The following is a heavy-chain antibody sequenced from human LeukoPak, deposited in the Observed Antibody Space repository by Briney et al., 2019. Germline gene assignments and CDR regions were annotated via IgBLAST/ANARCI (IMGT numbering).Heavy chain of an antibody. D-gene: IGHD3-22*01. CDR3: ARTYYYDSSGYLNHWFDP. V-gene: IGHV4-59*08. Sequence: PSETLSLTCAVSGVSVTSYYWHWIRQPPGKDLEWIGYIFHTGLTHYNPSLKSRVTMSVDTSKNQFSLKLSSVTAADTAVYHCARTYYYDSSGYLNHWFDPWGQGTLVTVSS. CDR2: IFHTGLT. CDR1: GVSVTSYY. J-gene: IGHJ5*02.